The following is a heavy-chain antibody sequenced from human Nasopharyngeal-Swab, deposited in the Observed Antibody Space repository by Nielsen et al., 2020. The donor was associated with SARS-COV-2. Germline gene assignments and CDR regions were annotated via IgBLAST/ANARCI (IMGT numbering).Heavy chain of an antibody. V-gene: IGHV1-69*13. CDR2: IIPIFGTA. D-gene: IGHD5-12*01. CDR1: GGTFSSYA. CDR3: ARESSIDSGYYGGVWDY. Sequence: SVKVSCKASGGTFSSYAISWARQAPGQGLEWMGGIIPIFGTANYAQKFQGRVTITADESTSTAYMELSSLRSEDTAVYYCARESSIDSGYYGGVWDYWGQGTLVTVSS. J-gene: IGHJ4*02.